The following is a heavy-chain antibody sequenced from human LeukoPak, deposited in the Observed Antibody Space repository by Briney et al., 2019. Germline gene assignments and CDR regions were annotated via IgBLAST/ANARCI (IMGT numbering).Heavy chain of an antibody. D-gene: IGHD6-19*01. CDR3: ARDPSNTSGWYIYFDY. V-gene: IGHV1-18*01. CDR1: GYTFSRHG. Sequence: ASVKVSCKASGYTFSRHGISWARQAPGQGLEWMGWISAYNGDTKYAQKFQGRVTLTIDTSTSTAYMELRSLRSDDTAMYYCARDPSNTSGWYIYFDYWGQGTLVTVSS. J-gene: IGHJ4*02. CDR2: ISAYNGDT.